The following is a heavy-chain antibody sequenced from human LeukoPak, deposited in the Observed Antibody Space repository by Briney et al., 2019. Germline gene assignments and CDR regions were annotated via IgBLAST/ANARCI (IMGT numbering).Heavy chain of an antibody. CDR1: GGSFSGYY. D-gene: IGHD2-21*01. J-gene: IGHJ6*02. CDR3: ARTSTLWWASSSGMDV. V-gene: IGHV4-34*01. Sequence: KPSETLSLTCAVYGGSFSGYYWSWIRQPPGKGLEWIGEINHSGSTNYNPSLKSRVTISVDTSKNQFSLKLSSVTAADTAVYYCARTSTLWWASSSGMDVWGQGTTVTVSS. CDR2: INHSGST.